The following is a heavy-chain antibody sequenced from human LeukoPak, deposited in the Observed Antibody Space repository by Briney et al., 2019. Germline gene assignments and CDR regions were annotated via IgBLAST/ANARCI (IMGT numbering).Heavy chain of an antibody. CDR1: GGSFSGYY. J-gene: IGHJ4*02. CDR2: INHSGST. V-gene: IGHV4-34*01. Sequence: SETLSLTCAVYGGSFSGYYWSWIRQPPGKGLEWIGEINHSGSTNYNPSLKSRVTISVDTSKNQFFLRLSSVTAADTAVYYCARGDFINNWGQGSLVTVSS. CDR3: ARGDFINN. D-gene: IGHD3/OR15-3a*01.